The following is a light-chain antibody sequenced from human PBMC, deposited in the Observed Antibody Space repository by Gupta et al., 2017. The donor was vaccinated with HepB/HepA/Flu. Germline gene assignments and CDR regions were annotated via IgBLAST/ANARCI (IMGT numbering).Light chain of an antibody. V-gene: IGKV1-9*01. CDR1: QGISSY. Sequence: DIQLTQSPSFLSASVGDRVTITCRASQGISSYLAWYQQKPGKAPKLLIYAASTLQSGVPSRFSGSGSGTEFTLTISSLQPEDFATYYCQQVKSYPITFGQGTLLEIK. CDR2: AAS. CDR3: QQVKSYPIT. J-gene: IGKJ5*01.